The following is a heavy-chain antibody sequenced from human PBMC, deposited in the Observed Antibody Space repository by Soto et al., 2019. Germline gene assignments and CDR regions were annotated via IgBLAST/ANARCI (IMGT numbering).Heavy chain of an antibody. J-gene: IGHJ4*02. D-gene: IGHD3-22*01. CDR1: GFTFSSYA. V-gene: IGHV3-30-3*01. CDR2: ISYDGSNK. CDR3: AREDVTYYYDSSGYDY. Sequence: QVQLVESGGGVVQPGRSLRLSCAASGFTFSSYAMHWVRQAPGKGLEWVAVISYDGSNKYYADSVKGRFTISRDNSKNPQHLQMNSLRAEDTAVYYCAREDVTYYYDSSGYDYWGQGTLVTVSS.